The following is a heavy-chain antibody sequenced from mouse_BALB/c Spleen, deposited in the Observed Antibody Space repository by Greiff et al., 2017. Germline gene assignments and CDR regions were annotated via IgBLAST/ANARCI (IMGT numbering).Heavy chain of an antibody. J-gene: IGHJ3*01. CDR2: IAPGSGST. V-gene: IGHV1S41*01. CDR3: ARGPYGNPFAY. D-gene: IGHD2-1*01. CDR1: GYTFTSYW. Sequence: DLVKPGASVKLSCKASGYTFTSYWINWIKQRPGQGLEWIGRIAPGSGSTYYNEMFKGKATLTVDTSSSTAYIQLSSLSSEDSAVYFCARGPYGNPFAYWGQGTLVTVSA.